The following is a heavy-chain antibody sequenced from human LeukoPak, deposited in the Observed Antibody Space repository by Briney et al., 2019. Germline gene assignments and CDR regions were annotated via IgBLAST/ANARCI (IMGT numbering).Heavy chain of an antibody. Sequence: GGSLRLSCAASGFTFSSYAMSWVRQAPGKGLEWVTGISGRGDSTYYADSVKGRFTISRDNSKNTLYLQMNSLRAEDTAVYYCARDSPDSSSWYYFDYWGQGTLVTVSS. V-gene: IGHV3-23*01. CDR2: ISGRGDST. CDR3: ARDSPDSSSWYYFDY. D-gene: IGHD6-13*01. J-gene: IGHJ4*02. CDR1: GFTFSSYA.